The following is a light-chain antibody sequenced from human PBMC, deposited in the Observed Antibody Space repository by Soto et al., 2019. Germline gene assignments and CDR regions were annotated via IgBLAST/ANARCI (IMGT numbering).Light chain of an antibody. J-gene: IGKJ1*01. CDR2: DAS. CDR3: QQYNSYTWT. CDR1: QTISSW. V-gene: IGKV1-5*01. Sequence: LKITQAPSTLSGSVGDRVTITCXASQTISSWLAWYQQKPGKAPKLLIYDASSLESGVPSRFSGSGSGTEFTLTISSLQPDDFATYYCQQYNSYTWTFGQRAKVDI.